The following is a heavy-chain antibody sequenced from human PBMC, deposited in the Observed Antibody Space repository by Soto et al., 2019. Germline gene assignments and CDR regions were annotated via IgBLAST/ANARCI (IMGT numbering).Heavy chain of an antibody. J-gene: IGHJ6*02. CDR3: ATDVFVAAGALWGYYYAMDG. D-gene: IGHD6-13*01. V-gene: IGHV5-51*01. CDR1: GDDFAAFW. CDR2: VYPGDSET. Sequence: EFLKITFRVSGDDFAAFWIASVRQMPGKGLEWMGIVYPGDSETRYGPSFQGQVTISADKSINTAYLQWSSLKASDTAMYYCATDVFVAAGALWGYYYAMDGWGQGTTVTVSS.